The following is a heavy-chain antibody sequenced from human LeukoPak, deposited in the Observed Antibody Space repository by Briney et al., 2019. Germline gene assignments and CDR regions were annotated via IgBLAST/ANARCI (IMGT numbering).Heavy chain of an antibody. CDR2: IKQDGSEK. CDR1: GFTFSSYW. CDR3: ARGHSEALHPFDY. D-gene: IGHD1-26*01. J-gene: IGHJ4*02. V-gene: IGHV3-7*01. Sequence: SGGSLRLSCAASGFTFSSYWMSWVRQAPGKGLEWVANIKQDGSEKYYVDSVKGRFTISRDNAKNTLYLQMNSLRAEDTAVYYCARGHSEALHPFDYWGQGTLVTVSS.